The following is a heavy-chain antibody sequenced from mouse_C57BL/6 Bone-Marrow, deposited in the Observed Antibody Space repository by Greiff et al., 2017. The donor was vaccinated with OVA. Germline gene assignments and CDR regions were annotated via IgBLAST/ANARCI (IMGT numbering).Heavy chain of an antibody. D-gene: IGHD1-1*01. CDR2: INPYNGGT. CDR3: ARTYYGSTYAMDY. Sequence: EVQLQQSGPVLVKPWASVPLSCTASGYTFTDYYMNWVKQSHGKSLEWIGVINPYNGGTSYNQKFKGKATLTVDKSSSTAYMELTSLTSEDSAVYYGARTYYGSTYAMDYWGQGTSVTVSS. J-gene: IGHJ4*01. CDR1: GYTFTDYY. V-gene: IGHV1-19*01.